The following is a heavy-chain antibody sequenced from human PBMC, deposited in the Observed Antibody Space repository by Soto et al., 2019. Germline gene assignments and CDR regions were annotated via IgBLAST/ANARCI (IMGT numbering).Heavy chain of an antibody. CDR1: GFTFSSYG. CDR3: AKDSFYCSGGSCYPGYYYYMDV. V-gene: IGHV3-30*18. Sequence: QVQLVESGGGVVQPGRSLRLSCAASGFTFSSYGMHWVRQAPGKGLEWVAVISYDGSNKYYADSVKGRFTISRDNSKNTLYLQMNSLRAEDTAVYYCAKDSFYCSGGSCYPGYYYYMDVWGKGTTVTVSS. D-gene: IGHD2-15*01. CDR2: ISYDGSNK. J-gene: IGHJ6*03.